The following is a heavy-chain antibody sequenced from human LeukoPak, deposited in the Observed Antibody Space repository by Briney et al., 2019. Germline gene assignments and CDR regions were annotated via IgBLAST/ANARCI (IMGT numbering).Heavy chain of an antibody. D-gene: IGHD3-16*01. J-gene: IGHJ2*01. CDR1: GFTFDDYA. CDR3: AKALGGHWYFDL. CDR2: ISWYSGSI. V-gene: IGHV3-9*01. Sequence: PGGSLRHSCAASGFTFDDYAMHWVRQAPGKDLEWVSGISWYSGSIGYADSVKGRFTISRDNAKNSLYLQMNSLRAEDTALYYCAKALGGHWYFDLWGRGTLVTVSS.